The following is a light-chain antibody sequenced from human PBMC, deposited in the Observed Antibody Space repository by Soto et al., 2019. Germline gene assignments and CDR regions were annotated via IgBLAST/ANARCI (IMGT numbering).Light chain of an antibody. CDR1: QSVSSSY. V-gene: IGKV3-20*01. Sequence: EIVLTQSPGTLSLSPGERATLSCRASQSVSSSYLAWYQQKPGQAPRLLIYGASSRATGIPNRFSGSGSGTDFTLTISRLEPEDFAVYHWQNYGSSPYTFGQGTKLEIK. J-gene: IGKJ2*01. CDR2: GAS. CDR3: QNYGSSPYT.